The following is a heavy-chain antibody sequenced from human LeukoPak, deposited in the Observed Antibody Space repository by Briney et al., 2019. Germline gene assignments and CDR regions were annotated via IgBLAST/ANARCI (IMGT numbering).Heavy chain of an antibody. CDR1: GGSISSNY. D-gene: IGHD2-15*01. CDR2: IYYSGTT. V-gene: IGHV4-59*01. Sequence: PSETLSLTCTVSGGSISSNYWSWIRQPPGKGLEWIGYIYYSGTTNYNPSLKSRVTISVGTSKNQFSLRLSSVTAADTAVYYCAREDYCSGGSCYSGYFQHWGQGTLVTVSS. J-gene: IGHJ1*01. CDR3: AREDYCSGGSCYSGYFQH.